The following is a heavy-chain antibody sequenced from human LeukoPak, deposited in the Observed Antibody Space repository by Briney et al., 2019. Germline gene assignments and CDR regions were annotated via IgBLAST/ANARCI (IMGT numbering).Heavy chain of an antibody. Sequence: SETLSLTCTVSGYPLSSGYYWGWIRQPPGKGLEWIGSIDHSGSTYYSPSLKSRVTISLDTSRNQFSLKLNSVTAADTAVYYCAKSNGYGLVDIWGQGTMVTVSS. J-gene: IGHJ3*02. CDR3: AKSNGYGLVDI. CDR2: IDHSGST. D-gene: IGHD3-10*01. CDR1: GYPLSSGYY. V-gene: IGHV4-38-2*02.